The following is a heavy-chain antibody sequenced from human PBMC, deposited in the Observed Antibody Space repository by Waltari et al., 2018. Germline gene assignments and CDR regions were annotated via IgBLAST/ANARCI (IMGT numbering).Heavy chain of an antibody. CDR2: IYHSGRT. CDR1: GYSISTGYY. D-gene: IGHD7-27*01. CDR3: ARDRELGVVTGGDAFDI. V-gene: IGHV4-38-2*02. Sequence: QVQLQELGPGLVKPSETLSLTCTVSGYSISTGYYWGWIRQPPGKGLEWIGNIYHSGRTYYNPSLKSRVAISVDPSRNQFSLKLSSVTAADTAVYYCARDRELGVVTGGDAFDIWGQGTMVTVSA. J-gene: IGHJ3*02.